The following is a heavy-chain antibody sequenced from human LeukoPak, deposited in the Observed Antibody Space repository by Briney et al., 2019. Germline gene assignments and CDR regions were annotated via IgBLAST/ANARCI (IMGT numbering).Heavy chain of an antibody. J-gene: IGHJ4*02. V-gene: IGHV1-69*06. Sequence: GSSVKASCKASGGTFSSYAVSWVRLTPGQGLEWLGGIIPVFGTTTYAQKFQAKVTMTAGKSTNTAYLEISSLTSDDTAVYYCARCSPGDSSNFYAVLQYWGQGTQVTVST. CDR3: ARCSPGDSSNFYAVLQY. D-gene: IGHD3-22*01. CDR2: IIPVFGTT. CDR1: GGTFSSYA.